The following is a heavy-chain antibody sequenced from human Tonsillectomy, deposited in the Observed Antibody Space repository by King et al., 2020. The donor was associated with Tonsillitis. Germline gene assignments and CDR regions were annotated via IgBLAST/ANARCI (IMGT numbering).Heavy chain of an antibody. D-gene: IGHD3-10*01. CDR3: ATSLI. V-gene: IGHV3-48*01. Sequence: VQLVESGGGLVQPGGSLRLSCAASGLTFSSFNMNWVRQVPGKGLEWISFISPDSAAIYYADSVKGRFTISRDNAKNSLYLQMDSLRTEDTAVYYYATSLIRGQGALVTVSS. CDR2: ISPDSAAI. CDR1: GLTFSSFN. J-gene: IGHJ4*02.